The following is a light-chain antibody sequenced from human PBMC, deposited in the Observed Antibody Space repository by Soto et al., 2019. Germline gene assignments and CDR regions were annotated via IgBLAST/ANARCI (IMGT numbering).Light chain of an antibody. J-gene: IGKJ4*01. CDR1: QGIAPY. Sequence: DVQMPQSPSSLSAFVGDRVTITCRASQGIAPYLAWFQQKPGKVPKLLIYATSTLQSGVPSRFSGSGSGTDFTLTINSLQPEDVGTYYCQKYNSAPLTFGGWTKVEIK. CDR3: QKYNSAPLT. V-gene: IGKV1-27*01. CDR2: ATS.